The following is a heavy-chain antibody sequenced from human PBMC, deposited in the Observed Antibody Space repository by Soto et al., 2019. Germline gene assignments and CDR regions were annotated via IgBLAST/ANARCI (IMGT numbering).Heavy chain of an antibody. V-gene: IGHV1-18*01. Sequence: GSVKVSCKASGYTFTSYGISWVRQAPGQGLEWMGWISAYNGNTNYAQKLQGRVTMTTDTSTSTAYMELRSLRSDDTAVYYCARDLVPIAAAGIFDYWGQGTLVTVSS. D-gene: IGHD6-13*01. CDR3: ARDLVPIAAAGIFDY. CDR2: ISAYNGNT. CDR1: GYTFTSYG. J-gene: IGHJ4*02.